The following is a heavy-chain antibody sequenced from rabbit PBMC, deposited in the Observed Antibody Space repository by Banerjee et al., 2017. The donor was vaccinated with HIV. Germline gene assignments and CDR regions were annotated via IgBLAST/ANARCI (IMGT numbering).Heavy chain of an antibody. V-gene: IGHV1S45*01. Sequence: QQQLEESGGGLVKPGASLTLTCTASGFSFSSSYWIWWVRQAPGKGLEWIACIHAGSSGFTYYASWVNGRFTVSLDNAQNTVFLQMTSLTVADTATYFCARGPGYGYVPYFNLWGPGTLVTVS. CDR1: GFSFSSSYW. CDR2: IHAGSSGFT. CDR3: ARGPGYGYVPYFNL. J-gene: IGHJ4*01. D-gene: IGHD6-1*01.